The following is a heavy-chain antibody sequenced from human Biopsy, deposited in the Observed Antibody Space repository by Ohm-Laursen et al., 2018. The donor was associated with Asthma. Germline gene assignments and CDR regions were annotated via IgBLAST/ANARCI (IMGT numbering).Heavy chain of an antibody. J-gene: IGHJ4*02. CDR2: HDHEEGGT. V-gene: IGHV1-24*01. Sequence: ASVKVSCKVSGYSLTDLSMQWVRQAPGQGLEWMGGHDHEEGGTVNARRFQGRVTMTEDTSTDTAYMELSSLSSDDTAVYYCASDFPKDYVRYNFQFWGQGTLVTVSS. CDR3: ASDFPKDYVRYNFQF. CDR1: GYSLTDLS. D-gene: IGHD4-17*01.